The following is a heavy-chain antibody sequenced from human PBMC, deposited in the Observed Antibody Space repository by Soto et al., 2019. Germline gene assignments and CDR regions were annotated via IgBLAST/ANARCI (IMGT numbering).Heavy chain of an antibody. J-gene: IGHJ6*03. Sequence: PSETLSLSCAVYGGSFSGYYWSWIRQPPGKGLEWIGEINHSGSTNYNPSLKSRVTISVDTSKNQFSLKLSSVTAADTAVYYCARVRAYYYYMDVWGKGTTVTVSS. CDR1: GGSFSGYY. V-gene: IGHV4-34*01. CDR3: ARVRAYYYYMDV. CDR2: INHSGST.